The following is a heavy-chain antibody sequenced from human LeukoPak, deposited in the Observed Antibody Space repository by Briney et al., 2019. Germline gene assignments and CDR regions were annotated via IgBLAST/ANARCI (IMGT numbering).Heavy chain of an antibody. CDR2: INTDESST. J-gene: IGHJ5*02. CDR1: GFTFSSYW. D-gene: IGHD6-13*01. CDR3: ARESGIAAALDL. Sequence: GGSLRLSCAASGFTFSSYWMHWVRQAPGKGLGWVSRINTDESSTSYADSVKGRFTISRDNAKNTLYLQMNSLRAEDTAVYYCARESGIAAALDLWGQGTLVTVSS. V-gene: IGHV3-74*01.